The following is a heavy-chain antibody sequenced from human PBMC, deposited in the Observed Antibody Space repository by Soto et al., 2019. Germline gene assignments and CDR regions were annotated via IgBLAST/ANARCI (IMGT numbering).Heavy chain of an antibody. CDR1: GFTFSTSA. D-gene: IGHD6-13*01. V-gene: IGHV3-30-3*01. J-gene: IGHJ4*02. CDR2: ISYGGNTD. Sequence: QVQVVESGGGVVQPGGSLRLSCAASGFTFSTSAMHWVRQAPGKGLEWMAAISYGGNTDYYADSVKGRFTVSRDISESTLYLQMNGLRTEDTAVYYCVREEFEAGLGHFGCWGQGTLVSVSS. CDR3: VREEFEAGLGHFGC.